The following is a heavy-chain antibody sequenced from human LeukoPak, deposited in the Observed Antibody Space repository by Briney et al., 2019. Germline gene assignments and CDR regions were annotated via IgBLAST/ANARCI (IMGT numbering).Heavy chain of an antibody. D-gene: IGHD4-17*01. CDR2: ISSSATYI. Sequence: GGSLRLSCAGSGFTFSSYTMNWVCQAPGKGLEWVSSISSSATYIYYADSVRGRFTISRDDAKNSLFLHMNSLRAEDTAVYYCATWDDYGDYVAFEYWGQGTLVTVSS. CDR1: GFTFSSYT. V-gene: IGHV3-21*01. CDR3: ATWDDYGDYVAFEY. J-gene: IGHJ4*02.